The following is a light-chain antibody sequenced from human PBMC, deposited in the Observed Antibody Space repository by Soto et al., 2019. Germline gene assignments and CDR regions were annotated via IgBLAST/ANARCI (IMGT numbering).Light chain of an antibody. Sequence: DIHMTQSPSTLSAALGDRVTITLRASQSISSWLAWYQQKPGKAPKLLIYDASSLESGVPSGFSGSGSGTDFTLTISCLQSEDFATYYCQQYYSYPLTFGQGTKVDIK. CDR3: QQYYSYPLT. CDR1: QSISSW. J-gene: IGKJ1*01. CDR2: DAS. V-gene: IGKV1-5*01.